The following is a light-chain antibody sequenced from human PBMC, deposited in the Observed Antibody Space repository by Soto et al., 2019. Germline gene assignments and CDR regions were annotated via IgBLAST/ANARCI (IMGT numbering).Light chain of an antibody. CDR3: TAYVGNDIWV. Sequence: QAVVTQPPSASGSPGQSVTISCTGTSSDVGAYNYVSWYQQYPGKAPKLMIYEVTKRPSGVPDRFSGSKSGNTASLTVSGLQAEDEAEYYCTAYVGNDIWVFGGGTKLTV. CDR1: SSDVGAYNY. J-gene: IGLJ3*02. CDR2: EVT. V-gene: IGLV2-8*01.